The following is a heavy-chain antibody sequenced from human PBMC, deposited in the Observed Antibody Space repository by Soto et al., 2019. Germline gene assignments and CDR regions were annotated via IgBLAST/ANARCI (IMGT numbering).Heavy chain of an antibody. J-gene: IGHJ4*02. CDR2: ISWNSGSV. V-gene: IGHV3-9*01. D-gene: IGHD1-26*01. CDR1: GFTFDDYA. Sequence: EVQLLESGGGLVQPGGSLRLSCVASGFTFDDYAMNWVRQAPGKGLEWVSGISWNSGSVAYADSVKGRFTVSRDNAKNSLYLQMNSLRAEDTAFYYCAKDIGVGGADIFDFRGRGTLVTVSS. CDR3: AKDIGVGGADIFDF.